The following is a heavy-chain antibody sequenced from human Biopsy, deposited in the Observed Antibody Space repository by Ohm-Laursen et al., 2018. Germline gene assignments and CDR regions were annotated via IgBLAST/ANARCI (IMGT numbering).Heavy chain of an antibody. D-gene: IGHD3-10*01. CDR3: ATELLPPGVGGPWLDS. V-gene: IGHV3-21*06. J-gene: IGHJ5*01. CDR1: GFTFSNYA. CDR2: ISASSSYI. Sequence: LSLTCAASGFTFSNYAMHWVRQAPGKGLEWVSSISASSSYIYYADSVKGRFTVSRDNTKNTLYLQMNSLRAADTAIYFCATELLPPGVGGPWLDSWGQGTPVTVSS.